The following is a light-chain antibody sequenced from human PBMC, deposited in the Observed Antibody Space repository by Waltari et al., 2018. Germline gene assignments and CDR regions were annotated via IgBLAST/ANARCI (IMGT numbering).Light chain of an antibody. V-gene: IGKV3-15*01. CDR2: GAS. J-gene: IGKJ4*01. Sequence: EIVITQSPATLSVSPGERATLSCRASQSVRSNLAWYQQKPGQAPRLLIYGASTRATGIPARFSGSGSGTEFTLTISSLEPEDFAVYFCQRYSNSPLTFGGGTKVEIK. CDR3: QRYSNSPLT. CDR1: QSVRSN.